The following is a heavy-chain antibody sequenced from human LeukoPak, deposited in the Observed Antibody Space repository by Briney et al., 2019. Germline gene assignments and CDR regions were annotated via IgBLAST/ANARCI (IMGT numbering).Heavy chain of an antibody. V-gene: IGHV4-61*02. J-gene: IGHJ4*02. CDR1: GGSISIGSYY. CDR3: ARNYGDYLFDY. CDR2: IYTSGST. Sequence: SQTLSLTCTVSGGSISIGSYYWSWIRQPAGKGLEWIGRIYTSGSTHYDPSRKRRVTISVDTSKNQFSLKLSSVTAADTAVYYCARNYGDYLFDYWGQGTLVTVSS. D-gene: IGHD4-17*01.